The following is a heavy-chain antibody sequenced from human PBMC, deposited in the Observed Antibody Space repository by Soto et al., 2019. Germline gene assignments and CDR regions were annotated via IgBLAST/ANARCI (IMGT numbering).Heavy chain of an antibody. J-gene: IGHJ5*02. Sequence: PGGSLRLSCAASGFTFSSYSMNWVRQAPGKGLEWVSSISSSSSYIYYADSVKGRFTISRDNAKNSLYLQMNSLRAEDTAVYYCARGTTVVTPIKFDPWGQGTLVTVSS. CDR2: ISSSSSYI. V-gene: IGHV3-21*01. D-gene: IGHD4-17*01. CDR3: ARGTTVVTPIKFDP. CDR1: GFTFSSYS.